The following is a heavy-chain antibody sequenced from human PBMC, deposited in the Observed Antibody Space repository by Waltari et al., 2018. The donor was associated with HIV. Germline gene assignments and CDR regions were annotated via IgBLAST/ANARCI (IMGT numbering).Heavy chain of an antibody. CDR1: GFTFSSYA. V-gene: IGHV3-23*01. CDR2: ISGSGGST. J-gene: IGHJ4*02. Sequence: EVQLLESGGGLVQPGGSLRLSCAASGFTFSSYAMSWVRQAPGKGLEWISAISGSGGSTYYADSVKGRFTISRDNSKNTLYLQMNSLRAEDTAVYYCAKGRERVSYFDYWGQGTLVTVSS. CDR3: AKGRERVSYFDY. D-gene: IGHD2-8*01.